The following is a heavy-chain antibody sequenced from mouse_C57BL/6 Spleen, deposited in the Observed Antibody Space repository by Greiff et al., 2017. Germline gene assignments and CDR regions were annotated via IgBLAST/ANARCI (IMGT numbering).Heavy chain of an antibody. D-gene: IGHD2-5*01. CDR2: IDPENGDT. CDR1: GFNIKDDY. CDR3: TRSNYWFAY. Sequence: EVQLQQSGAELVRPGASVKLSCTASGFNIKDDYMHWVKQRPEQGLEWIGWIDPENGDTEYASKFQGKATITADTSSNTAYLQLSSLTSEDTAVYYCTRSNYWFAYWGQGTLVTVSA. V-gene: IGHV14-4*01. J-gene: IGHJ3*01.